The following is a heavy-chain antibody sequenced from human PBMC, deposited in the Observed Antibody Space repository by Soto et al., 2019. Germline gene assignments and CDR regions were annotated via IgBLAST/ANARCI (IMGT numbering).Heavy chain of an antibody. CDR3: ARLLSPGTLRSFDWLLGAPDY. CDR1: GYSFTSYW. D-gene: IGHD3-9*01. V-gene: IGHV5-51*01. Sequence: GESLKISCKGSGYSFTSYWIGWVRQMPGKGLEWMGIIYPGDSDTRYSPSFQGQVTISADKSISTAYLQWSSLKASDTAMYYCARLLSPGTLRSFDWLLGAPDYWGQGTPVTVSS. CDR2: IYPGDSDT. J-gene: IGHJ4*02.